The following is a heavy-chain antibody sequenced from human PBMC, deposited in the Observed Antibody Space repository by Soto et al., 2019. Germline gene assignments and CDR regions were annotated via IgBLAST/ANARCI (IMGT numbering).Heavy chain of an antibody. D-gene: IGHD3-10*01. CDR2: INPSGGST. CDR1: GYTFTSYY. V-gene: IGHV1-46*03. J-gene: IGHJ6*03. CDR3: ASRNYYGSGSYQLFLPPSYYMDV. Sequence: ASVKVSCKASGYTFTSYYMHWVRQAPGQGLEWMGIINPSGGSTSYAQKFQGRVTMTRDTSTSTVYMELSSLRSEDTAVYYCASRNYYGSGSYQLFLPPSYYMDVWGKGTTVTVSS.